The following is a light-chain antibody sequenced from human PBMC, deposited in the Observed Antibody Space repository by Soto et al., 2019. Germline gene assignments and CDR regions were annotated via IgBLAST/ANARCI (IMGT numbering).Light chain of an antibody. CDR2: KAS. CDR1: QSISSW. V-gene: IGKV1-5*03. Sequence: DIHMTQSPSTLSASVGDRVTITCRASQSISSWLAWYQHKPGKAPKLLIYKASSLESGVPSRFSGSGSGTEFTLTISRLQPDDFATYYCQQYNSYPWTFGQGNKVEIK. J-gene: IGKJ1*01. CDR3: QQYNSYPWT.